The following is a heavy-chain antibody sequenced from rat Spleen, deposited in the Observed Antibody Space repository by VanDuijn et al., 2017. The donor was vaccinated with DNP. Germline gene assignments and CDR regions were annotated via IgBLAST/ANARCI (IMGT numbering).Heavy chain of an antibody. CDR3: ARDLIILDTTSAMDA. Sequence: QVQLKESGPGLVQPSETLSLTCTVSGFSLTSYSVSWVRQPPGKGLEWMGVIWKNGATRYNSALKSRLSFSKATSKSQVFLKLNRLQTEDTATYYCARDLIILDTTSAMDAWGQGTSVTVSS. J-gene: IGHJ4*01. V-gene: IGHV2-41*01. CDR2: IWKNGAT. CDR1: GFSLTSYS. D-gene: IGHD4-3*01.